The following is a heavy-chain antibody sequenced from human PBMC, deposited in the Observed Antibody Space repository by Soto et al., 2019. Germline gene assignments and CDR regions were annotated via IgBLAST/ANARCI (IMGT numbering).Heavy chain of an antibody. J-gene: IGHJ4*02. Sequence: PSETLSLTCTVSGGSFSSSSHYWVWIRQPPGKGLEWVGSIYYDGRTYYNASLKSRVTISVDRSKNQFSLKLSSVTAADTAVYYCARHDCSSTRCYPFFDYWGQGTQVTVSS. V-gene: IGHV4-39*01. CDR2: IYYDGRT. D-gene: IGHD2-2*01. CDR1: GGSFSSSSHY. CDR3: ARHDCSSTRCYPFFDY.